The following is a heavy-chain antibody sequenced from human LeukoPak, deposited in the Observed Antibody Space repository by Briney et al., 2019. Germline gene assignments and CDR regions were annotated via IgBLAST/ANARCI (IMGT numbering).Heavy chain of an antibody. CDR2: ISYDGSNK. D-gene: IGHD4-11*01. CDR3: AKVGLTVTTILDYFDY. V-gene: IGHV3-30*04. CDR1: GFTFSSYA. Sequence: GGSLRLSCAASGFTFSSYAMHWVRQAPGKGLEWVAVISYDGSNKYYADSVKGRFTISRDNSKNTLYLQMNSLRAEDTAVYYCAKVGLTVTTILDYFDYWGQGTLVTVSS. J-gene: IGHJ4*02.